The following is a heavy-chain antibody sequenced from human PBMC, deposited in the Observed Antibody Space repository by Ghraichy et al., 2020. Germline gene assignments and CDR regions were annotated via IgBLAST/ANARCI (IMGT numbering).Heavy chain of an antibody. D-gene: IGHD3-3*01. Sequence: SQTLSLTCTVSGGSISSGGYYWSWIRQHPGKGLEWIGYIYYSGSTYYNPSLKSRVTISVDTSKNQFSLKLSSVTAADTAVYYCARSRPGADNYDFWSGYYPPPFFDYWGQGTLVTVSS. CDR3: ARSRPGADNYDFWSGYYPPPFFDY. V-gene: IGHV4-31*03. CDR2: IYYSGST. J-gene: IGHJ4*02. CDR1: GGSISSGGYY.